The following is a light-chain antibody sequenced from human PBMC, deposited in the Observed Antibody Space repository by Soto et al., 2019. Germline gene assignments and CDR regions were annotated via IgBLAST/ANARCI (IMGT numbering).Light chain of an antibody. Sequence: QSVLTQPPSASGTPGQSVTISCSGSTSNIGSKTVSWYQQVPGVAPKLLIYSTNQWPSGVPDRFSGSKSGTSASLTISGLQSEDEADYYCATWDDSLNGLYVFGPGTKLTVL. J-gene: IGLJ1*01. CDR2: STN. CDR1: TSNIGSKT. V-gene: IGLV1-44*01. CDR3: ATWDDSLNGLYV.